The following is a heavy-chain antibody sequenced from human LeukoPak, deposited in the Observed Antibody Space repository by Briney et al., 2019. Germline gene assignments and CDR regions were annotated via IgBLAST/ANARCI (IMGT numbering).Heavy chain of an antibody. CDR1: GYTFTSYG. CDR3: ARVKEGTTIFGELKTADY. D-gene: IGHD3-3*01. J-gene: IGHJ4*02. Sequence: ASVKVSCKASGYTFTSYGISWVRQAPGQGLEWMGWISAYNGNTNYAQKLQGRVTMTTDTSTSTAYMELRSLRSDDTAVYYCARVKEGTTIFGELKTADYWGQGTLVTVSS. V-gene: IGHV1-18*01. CDR2: ISAYNGNT.